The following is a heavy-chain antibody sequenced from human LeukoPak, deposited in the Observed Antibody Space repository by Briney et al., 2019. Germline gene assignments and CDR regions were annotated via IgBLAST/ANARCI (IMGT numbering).Heavy chain of an antibody. J-gene: IGHJ4*02. CDR2: ISYSSSRI. V-gene: IGHV3-48*04. Sequence: GGSLRLSCVASGFTFSTYSMNWVRQAPGKGLEWVSYISYSSSRIYYADSVMGRFTISRDNAKNSLYLQMSSLRAEDTAVYYCAKPFGFSSSSPGFDYWGQGTLVTVSS. CDR3: AKPFGFSSSSPGFDY. CDR1: GFTFSTYS. D-gene: IGHD6-6*01.